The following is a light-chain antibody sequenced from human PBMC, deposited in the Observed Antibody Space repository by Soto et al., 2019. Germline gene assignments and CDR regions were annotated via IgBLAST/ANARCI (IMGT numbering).Light chain of an antibody. CDR3: TSYTNPSPYV. V-gene: IGLV2-14*01. CDR1: SSDIGEYYY. CDR2: VFN. Sequence: QSALTQPASVSWSPGHSITISCTGSSSDIGEYYYVSWYQKYSGNAAKRIINVFNNRPSGVAHLLFGSKTGNNAALTISGLQAEDEAHYYCTSYTNPSPYVFGSGTKVTVL. J-gene: IGLJ1*01.